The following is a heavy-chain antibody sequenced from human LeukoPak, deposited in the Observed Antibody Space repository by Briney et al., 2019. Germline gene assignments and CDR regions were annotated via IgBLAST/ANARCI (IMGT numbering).Heavy chain of an antibody. D-gene: IGHD6-13*01. J-gene: IGHJ5*02. CDR1: GGSISSYY. Sequence: TSETLSLTCTVSGGSISSYYWSWIRQPPGKGLEWIGYIYYSGSTNYNPSLKSRVTISVDTSKNQFSLKLSSVTAADTAVYYCARHAQVSSSPRNWFDPWGQGTLVTVSS. CDR3: ARHAQVSSSPRNWFDP. V-gene: IGHV4-59*08. CDR2: IYYSGST.